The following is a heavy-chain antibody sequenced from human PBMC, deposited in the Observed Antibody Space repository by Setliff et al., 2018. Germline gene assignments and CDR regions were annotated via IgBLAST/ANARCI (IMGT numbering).Heavy chain of an antibody. CDR2: IYYSGST. CDR3: ARLRGAFDY. Sequence: SETLSLTCTVSGGSISSYYWSWIRQPPGKRLEWIGYIYYSGSTNYNPSLESRVTISVDTSKNQFSLRLNSATAADTAVYYCARLRGAFDYWGQGTLVTVSP. V-gene: IGHV4-59*01. CDR1: GGSISSYY. D-gene: IGHD3-16*01. J-gene: IGHJ4*02.